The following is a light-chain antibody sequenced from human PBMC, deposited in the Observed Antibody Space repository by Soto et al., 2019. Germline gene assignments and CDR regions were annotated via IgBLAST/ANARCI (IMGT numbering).Light chain of an antibody. V-gene: IGKV1-9*01. CDR1: QGIGRC. J-gene: IGKJ5*01. CDR3: QQLNSYPIT. Sequence: IQLTQSPSSLSASVGDRVTITCRASQGIGRCLAWYQQKPGKAPKLLIYSASTLQSAVPSGFTGSGSGTDFTLTISSLQPEDFATYYCQQLNSYPITFGQGTRLEIK. CDR2: SAS.